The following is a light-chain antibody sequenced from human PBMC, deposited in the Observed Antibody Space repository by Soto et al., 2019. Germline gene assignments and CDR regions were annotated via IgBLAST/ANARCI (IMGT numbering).Light chain of an antibody. J-gene: IGLJ3*02. CDR1: SSNIGDNY. V-gene: IGLV1-36*01. CDR2: HDD. Sequence: QSVLTQSPSVSAAPRQRVTISCSGSSSNIGDNYVNWYQQVPGKAPKLLIYHDDLLSAGVSDRFSGSKSGTSASLAISDLQSEDEADYYCAAWDDSLDGHVFGGGTKLTVL. CDR3: AAWDDSLDGHV.